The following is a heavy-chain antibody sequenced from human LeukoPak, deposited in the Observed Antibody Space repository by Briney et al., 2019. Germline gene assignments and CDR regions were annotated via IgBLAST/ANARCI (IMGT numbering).Heavy chain of an antibody. Sequence: SETLSLTCTVSGGSISSYYWSWIRQPPGKGLEWIGYIYYSGSTNYNPSLKSRVTISVDTSKNQFSLKLSSVTAADTAVYYCARDLMTTVSGYYYYYGMDVWGQGTTVTVSS. CDR3: ARDLMTTVSGYYYYYGMDV. D-gene: IGHD4-11*01. V-gene: IGHV4-59*01. CDR1: GGSISSYY. CDR2: IYYSGST. J-gene: IGHJ6*02.